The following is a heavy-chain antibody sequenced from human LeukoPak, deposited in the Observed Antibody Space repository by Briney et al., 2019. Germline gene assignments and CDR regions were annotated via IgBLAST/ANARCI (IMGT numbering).Heavy chain of an antibody. CDR2: INPNSGGT. CDR1: GYTFTGYY. J-gene: IGHJ4*02. Sequence: ASVKVSCKASGYTFTGYYMHWVRQAPGQRLEWMGWINPNSGGTNYAQKFQGRVTMTRDTSISTAYMELSRLRSDATAVYYCARERTPGSGYGVDYWGQGTVVTVSS. CDR3: ARERTPGSGYGVDY. V-gene: IGHV1-2*02. D-gene: IGHD6-25*01.